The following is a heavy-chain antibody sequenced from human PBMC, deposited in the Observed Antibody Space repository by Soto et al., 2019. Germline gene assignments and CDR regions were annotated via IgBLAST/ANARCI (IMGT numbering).Heavy chain of an antibody. CDR2: TYYRSKWYN. CDR3: TREAYSSSWYRDYFEY. J-gene: IGHJ4*02. Sequence: PSQTLSLTCAISXDSVSNNRAAWNWIRQSPSRGLEWLGRTYYRSKWYNDYAVSVKSRITINPDTSKNQFSLQLNSVTPEDTAVYYCTREAYSSSWYRDYFEYWGQGTLVTVSS. CDR1: XDSVSNNRAA. D-gene: IGHD6-13*01. V-gene: IGHV6-1*01.